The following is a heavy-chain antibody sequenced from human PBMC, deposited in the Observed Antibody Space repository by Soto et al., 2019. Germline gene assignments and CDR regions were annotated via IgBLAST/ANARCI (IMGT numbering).Heavy chain of an antibody. CDR3: ARVFDFWSGLPSDY. D-gene: IGHD3-3*01. V-gene: IGHV1-2*07. CDR2: INPDSGGT. J-gene: IGHJ4*02. Sequence: ASVKVSCKASGYTFTAYYIYWVRQAPGQGLEWMGWINPDSGGTEYTHKLQGRVTMTRDTSISTAYMALRSLRSDDTAVYYCARVFDFWSGLPSDYWGQGTLVTVSS. CDR1: GYTFTAYY.